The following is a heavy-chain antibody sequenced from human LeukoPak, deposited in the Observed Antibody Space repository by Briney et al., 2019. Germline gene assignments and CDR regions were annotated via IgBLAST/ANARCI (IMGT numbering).Heavy chain of an antibody. CDR3: AKEGRSTTPGY. Sequence: PGGSLRLSCAASGFTFSSSNLDWVRQAPGKGLEWVSSISSSSSIYYTDSVSGRFTISRDNTNNSLYLQMNSLRAEDTAVYFCAKEGRSTTPGYWGQGTLVTVSS. J-gene: IGHJ4*02. D-gene: IGHD2-15*01. CDR2: ISSSSSI. V-gene: IGHV3-21*01. CDR1: GFTFSSSN.